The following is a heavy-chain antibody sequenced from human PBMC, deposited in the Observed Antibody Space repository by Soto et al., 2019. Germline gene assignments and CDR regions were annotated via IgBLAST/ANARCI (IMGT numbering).Heavy chain of an antibody. CDR1: GFTFSSYV. V-gene: IGHV3-30-3*01. CDR3: AKATNPCSGGTCYPDYFDY. Sequence: GGSLRLSCAASGFTFSSYVMNWVRQAPGKGLEWVAVISFDGNNQYYADSVKGRFTISRDNSKNTLYLRMNSLRAEDTAVYYCAKATNPCSGGTCYPDYFDYWGQGTLVTVSS. CDR2: ISFDGNNQ. D-gene: IGHD2-15*01. J-gene: IGHJ4*02.